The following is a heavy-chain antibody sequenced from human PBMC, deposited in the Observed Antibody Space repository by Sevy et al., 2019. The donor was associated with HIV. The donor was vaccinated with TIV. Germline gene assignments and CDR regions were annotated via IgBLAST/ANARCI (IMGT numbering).Heavy chain of an antibody. D-gene: IGHD3-22*01. Sequence: GESLKISCKGSGYRFTSYWIGWVRQMPGKGLEWMGIIYPDDSETRYSPSFQGQVTISVDKSINTAYVQWSSLKASDTAMYFCAMRGYDTSGYPQYYFDSWRQGTLVTVSS. J-gene: IGHJ4*02. V-gene: IGHV5-51*01. CDR2: IYPDDSET. CDR3: AMRGYDTSGYPQYYFDS. CDR1: GYRFTSYW.